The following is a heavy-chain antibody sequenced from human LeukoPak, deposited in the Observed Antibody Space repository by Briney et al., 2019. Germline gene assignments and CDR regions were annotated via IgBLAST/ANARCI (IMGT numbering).Heavy chain of an antibody. CDR3: ARGDYYYYYMDV. CDR2: ISSSGSDI. CDR1: GFTFSNYE. J-gene: IGHJ6*03. V-gene: IGHV3-48*03. Sequence: PGGSLRLSCAASGFTFSNYEMHWVRQAPGKGLEWVSYISSSGSDIYYADSVKGRFTISRDNAKNSLYLHTNSLSAEDTAVYYCARGDYYYYYMDVWGKGTTVTVSS.